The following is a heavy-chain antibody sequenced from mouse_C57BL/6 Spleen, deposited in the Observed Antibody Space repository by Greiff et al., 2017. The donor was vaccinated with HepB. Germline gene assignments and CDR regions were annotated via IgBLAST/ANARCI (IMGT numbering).Heavy chain of an antibody. D-gene: IGHD1-1*01. CDR1: GYTFTSYW. CDR2: IDPSDSET. Sequence: VQLQQSGAELVRPGSSVKLSCKASGYTFTSYWMHWVKQRPIQGLEWIGNIDPSDSETHYNQKFKDKATLTVDKSSSTAYMKLSSLTSADSAVYYCALTTVVAYYFDYWGQGTTLTVSS. V-gene: IGHV1-52*01. CDR3: ALTTVVAYYFDY. J-gene: IGHJ2*01.